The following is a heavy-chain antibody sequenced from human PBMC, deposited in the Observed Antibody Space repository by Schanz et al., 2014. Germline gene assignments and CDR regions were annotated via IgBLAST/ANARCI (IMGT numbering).Heavy chain of an antibody. V-gene: IGHV3-74*02. CDR1: GFTFSTYW. Sequence: EVQLVESGGGLIKPGGSLRLSCLASGFTFSTYWMHWVRQAPGKGLVWVSHINSDGTTTTYADSVKGRFTISRDNAENTLYLQMNSLRVEDTAVYYCAMGGYQLHQWGQGTLVTVSS. CDR3: AMGGYQLHQ. CDR2: INSDGTTT. D-gene: IGHD1-7*01. J-gene: IGHJ4*02.